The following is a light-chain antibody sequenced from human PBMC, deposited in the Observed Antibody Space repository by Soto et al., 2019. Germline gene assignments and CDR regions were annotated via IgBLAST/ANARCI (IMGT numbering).Light chain of an antibody. CDR3: QQYSNWPRT. J-gene: IGKJ1*01. CDR1: QSVSSK. CDR2: GAS. V-gene: IGKV3-15*01. Sequence: EKVMTQSPATLSVPPGERASLSYRASQSVSSKLAWYQQKPGQAPRLLIYGASTRATGIPARFSGSGSGTEFTLTISSLQSEDFAVYYCQQYSNWPRTFGPGTKVV.